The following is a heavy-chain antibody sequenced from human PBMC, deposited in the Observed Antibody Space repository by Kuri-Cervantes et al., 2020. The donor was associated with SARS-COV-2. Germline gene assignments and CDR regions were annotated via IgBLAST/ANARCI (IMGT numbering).Heavy chain of an antibody. CDR1: GFTFSDYG. D-gene: IGHD4-17*01. Sequence: GESLKISCAASGFTFSDYGMNWVRQAPGEGLEWVSYISSSGSTIYYADSVKGRFTISRDNAKNSLYLHMNSLRAEDTAVYYCASTVSTVTTNEYFQHWGQGTLVTVSS. V-gene: IGHV3-48*03. CDR2: ISSSGSTI. CDR3: ASTVSTVTTNEYFQH. J-gene: IGHJ1*01.